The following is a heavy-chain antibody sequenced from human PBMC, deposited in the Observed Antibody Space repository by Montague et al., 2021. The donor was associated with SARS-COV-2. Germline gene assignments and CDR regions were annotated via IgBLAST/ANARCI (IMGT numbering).Heavy chain of an antibody. CDR2: IYWNDDK. D-gene: IGHD5-18*01. CDR3: ARTTDCGYSCGGCTDAFDI. CDR1: GFSLSTSGVG. J-gene: IGHJ3*02. V-gene: IGHV2-5*01. Sequence: PALVKPAQTLTLTCTFSGFSLSTSGVGVGWIRQPPGKALEWLALIYWNDDKRYSPSLKSRLTITKDTSKNQVVLTMTNMDPVDTATYYCARTTDCGYSCGGCTDAFDIWGQGTMVTVSS.